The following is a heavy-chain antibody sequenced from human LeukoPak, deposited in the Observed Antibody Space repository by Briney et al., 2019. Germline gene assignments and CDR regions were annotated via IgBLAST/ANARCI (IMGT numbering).Heavy chain of an antibody. CDR1: GFTLSSYS. D-gene: IGHD6-13*01. V-gene: IGHV3-21*01. CDR3: ARGPTAAGGGY. CDR2: ISSSSSYI. Sequence: GRSLTLSCAASGFTLSSYSMNWVRQAPAKGVEWVSSISSSSSYIYYADSVKGRFTISRDNAKNSLYLQMNSLRAEDTAVYYCARGPTAAGGGYWGQGTLVTVSS. J-gene: IGHJ4*02.